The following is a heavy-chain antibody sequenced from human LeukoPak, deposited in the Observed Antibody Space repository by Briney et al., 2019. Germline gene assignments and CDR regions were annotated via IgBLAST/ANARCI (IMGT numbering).Heavy chain of an antibody. D-gene: IGHD3-10*02. CDR2: ISSSGSTI. Sequence: LSGGCLPLSCAASGFPVSSYEMNCVRLAPGKGLEWVSYISSSGSTIYYTDSVRGRFTISRDNAKNTLYLQMNRLRGEDTGVYYCAELGITMIGGVWGKGTTVTISS. J-gene: IGHJ6*04. CDR3: AELGITMIGGV. V-gene: IGHV3-48*03. CDR1: GFPVSSYE.